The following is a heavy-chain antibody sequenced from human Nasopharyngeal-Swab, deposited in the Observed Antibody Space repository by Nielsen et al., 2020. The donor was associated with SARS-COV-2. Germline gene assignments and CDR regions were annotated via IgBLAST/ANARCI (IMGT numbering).Heavy chain of an antibody. CDR2: IYSGGST. CDR3: ARDSKIPRVAAPGTYY. D-gene: IGHD6-13*01. Sequence: GESLKISCAVSGFTVSSNYMSWVRQAPGTGLEWVSVIYSGGSTYYADSVKGRFTISRDNSKNTLYLQMNSLRAEDTAVYYCARDSKIPRVAAPGTYYWGQGTLVTVSS. CDR1: GFTVSSNY. J-gene: IGHJ4*01. V-gene: IGHV3-53*01.